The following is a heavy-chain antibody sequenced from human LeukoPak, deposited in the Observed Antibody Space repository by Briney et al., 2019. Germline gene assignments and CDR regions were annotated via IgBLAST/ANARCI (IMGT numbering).Heavy chain of an antibody. V-gene: IGHV3-48*01. CDR3: ASNPPRTGDFNS. CDR1: GFTFSSYS. Sequence: PGGSLRLSCAASGFTFSSYSMNWVRQAPGKGLEWVSYIGGRGSNICYADSVKGRFTISRDNAKNSVNLQMNSLRAEDTAVYYCASNPPRTGDFNSWGQGALVTVSS. D-gene: IGHD7-27*01. CDR2: IGGRGSNI. J-gene: IGHJ4*02.